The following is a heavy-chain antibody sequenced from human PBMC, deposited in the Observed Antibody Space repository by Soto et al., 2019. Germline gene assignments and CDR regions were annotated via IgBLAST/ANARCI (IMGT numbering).Heavy chain of an antibody. D-gene: IGHD6-19*01. J-gene: IGHJ3*02. CDR2: IIPIFGTA. Sequence: QVQLVQSGAEVKKPGSSVKVSCKASGGTFSSYAISWVRQAPGQGLEWMGGIIPIFGTANYAQKFQGRVTIAADKSTSTAYMELSSLRSEDTAVYYCARELAVAGRGAFDIWGQGTMVTVSS. CDR1: GGTFSSYA. CDR3: ARELAVAGRGAFDI. V-gene: IGHV1-69*06.